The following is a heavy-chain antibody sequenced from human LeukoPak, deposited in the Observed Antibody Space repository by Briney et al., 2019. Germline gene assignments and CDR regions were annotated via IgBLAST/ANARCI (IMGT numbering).Heavy chain of an antibody. CDR2: INPNSGGT. CDR1: GYTFTGYY. V-gene: IGHV1-2*02. D-gene: IGHD1-26*01. Sequence: ASVKISCKASGYTFTGYYMHWVRQVPGQGLEWMGWINPNSGGTNYAQKFQGRVTMTRDTSISTAYMELSRLRSDDTAVYYCARRSGSYRPRAFDIWGQGTMVTVSS. J-gene: IGHJ3*02. CDR3: ARRSGSYRPRAFDI.